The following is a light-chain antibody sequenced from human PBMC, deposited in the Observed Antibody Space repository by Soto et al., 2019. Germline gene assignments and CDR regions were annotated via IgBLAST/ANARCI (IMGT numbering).Light chain of an antibody. CDR1: QSISNW. CDR2: HAS. J-gene: IGKJ1*01. CDR3: QQYNSYS. V-gene: IGKV1-5*01. Sequence: DIQSTQSTSTLPSSVGYRATITWLASQSISNWLAWYQQKPVKAPQVLIYHASNLQSAVPSRFSGSGSGTEFTLTISSLQPDDFATYYCQQYNSYSFGHGTKVDNK.